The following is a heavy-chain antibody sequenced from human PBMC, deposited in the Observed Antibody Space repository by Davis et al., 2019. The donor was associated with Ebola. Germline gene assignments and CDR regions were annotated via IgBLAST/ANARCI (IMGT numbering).Heavy chain of an antibody. CDR1: GFTVSSNY. V-gene: IGHV3-53*01. D-gene: IGHD5-18*01. CDR3: ARGRIQLWLLG. CDR2: IYSGGST. Sequence: GESLKISCAASGFTVSSNYMSWVRQAPGKGLEWVSVIYSGGSTYYADSVKGRFTISRDNSKNTLYLQMNSLRAEDTAVYYCARGRIQLWLLGWGQGTLVTVSS. J-gene: IGHJ4*02.